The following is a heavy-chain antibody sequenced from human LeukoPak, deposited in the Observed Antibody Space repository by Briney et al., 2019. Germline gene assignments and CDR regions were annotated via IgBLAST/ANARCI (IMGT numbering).Heavy chain of an antibody. D-gene: IGHD3-10*01. CDR2: INSDGSST. CDR3: TLYYYTSSGYPSFDF. Sequence: PGGSLRLSCAASGFTFSTYWMHWVRQAPGTGLVWVSLINSDGSSTNYADSVKGRFTISRDNAKNTLYLQMNSLRAEDTAVYFCTLYYYTSSGYPSFDFWGQGTLVTVSS. V-gene: IGHV3-74*01. J-gene: IGHJ4*02. CDR1: GFTFSTYW.